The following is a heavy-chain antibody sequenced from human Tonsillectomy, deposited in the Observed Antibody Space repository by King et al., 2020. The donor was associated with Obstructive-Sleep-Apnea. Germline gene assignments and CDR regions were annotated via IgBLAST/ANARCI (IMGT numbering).Heavy chain of an antibody. D-gene: IGHD2/OR15-2a*01. J-gene: IGHJ4*02. Sequence: VQLVESGAEVKKPGESLKISCKTSGYSFSTRWIAWVRQVSGRGLEWVGVIFPGDSDTIYSPAFQGQVTISADKSVNTAYLQWSSLKASDTAIYYCARQVETRPHYFLDYWGRGTLITVSS. CDR3: ARQVETRPHYFLDY. CDR2: IFPGDSDT. V-gene: IGHV5-51*01. CDR1: GYSFSTRW.